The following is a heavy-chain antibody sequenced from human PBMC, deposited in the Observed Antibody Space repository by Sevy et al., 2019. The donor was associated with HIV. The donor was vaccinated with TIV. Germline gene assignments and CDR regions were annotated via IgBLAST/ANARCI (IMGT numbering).Heavy chain of an antibody. V-gene: IGHV1-3*04. CDR2: LNTYNGNT. CDR1: ESTFTYST. Sequence: ASAKVSCQASESTFTYSTLHWVRQAPGQRLEWMGWLNTYNGNTKYSQKFQGRVAFIRDTSANTAYMDLRSLTSQDTATYYCATEMGGTKHFDSWGPGTLVTVSS. J-gene: IGHJ4*02. D-gene: IGHD1-1*01. CDR3: ATEMGGTKHFDS.